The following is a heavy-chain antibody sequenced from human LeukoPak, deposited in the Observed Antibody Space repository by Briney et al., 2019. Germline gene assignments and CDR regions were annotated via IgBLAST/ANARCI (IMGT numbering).Heavy chain of an antibody. D-gene: IGHD2-8*01. V-gene: IGHV3-7*01. CDR3: ARDSPVYTLYYYMDV. J-gene: IGHJ6*03. CDR2: IKQDGSQK. Sequence: PGGSLRLSCAASGFTFTTYWMTGVSQAPGKGLEWVANIKQDGSQKYYVDSVKGRFTISRDNARNSLYLQMNSLRAEDTAVYYCARDSPVYTLYYYMDVWGKGTTVTVSS. CDR1: GFTFTTYW.